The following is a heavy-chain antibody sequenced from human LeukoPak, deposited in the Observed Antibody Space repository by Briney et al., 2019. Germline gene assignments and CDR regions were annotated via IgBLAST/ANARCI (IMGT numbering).Heavy chain of an antibody. CDR1: GSRFTSYW. CDR3: ARPGYCSSTSCYQFDY. J-gene: IGHJ4*02. Sequence: GASLKISFKGSGSRFTSYWIGWVRQMPGKGLEWMGIIYPGDSDTRYSPSFQGQVTISADKSISTAYLQWSSLKASDTAMYYCARPGYCSSTSCYQFDYWGQGTLVTVSS. V-gene: IGHV5-51*01. D-gene: IGHD2-2*01. CDR2: IYPGDSDT.